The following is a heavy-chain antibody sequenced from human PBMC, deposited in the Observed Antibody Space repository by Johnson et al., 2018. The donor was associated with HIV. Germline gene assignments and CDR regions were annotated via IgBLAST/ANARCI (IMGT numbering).Heavy chain of an antibody. Sequence: QVQLVESGGGVVQPGRSLRLFQPGRSLRLSCPTSSSYVRVRQAPGKGLEWVSYISSSGSTIYYADSVKGRFTISRDNAKNSLYLQMNSLRAEGTAVYYCAREGGNWGNPYDAFDIWGQGTMVTVSS. V-gene: IGHV3-11*04. D-gene: IGHD7-27*01. CDR1: RLSCPTSS. CDR3: AREGGNWGNPYDAFDI. CDR2: ISSSGSTI. J-gene: IGHJ3*02.